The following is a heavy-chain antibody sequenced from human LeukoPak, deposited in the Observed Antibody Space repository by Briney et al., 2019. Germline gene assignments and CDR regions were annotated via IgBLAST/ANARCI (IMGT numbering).Heavy chain of an antibody. J-gene: IGHJ4*02. CDR2: INQGGET. CDR3: ARDKGGMVPFDH. Sequence: GGSLRLSCEASGFTFGTFWMSWVRQAPGKGLEWVANINQGGETDYVDSVKGRFPIARNDAKNLLYLQMNSLRPEDTAMYFCARDKGGMVPFDHWGQGTLVTVSS. CDR1: GFTFGTFW. D-gene: IGHD3-10*01. V-gene: IGHV3-7*01.